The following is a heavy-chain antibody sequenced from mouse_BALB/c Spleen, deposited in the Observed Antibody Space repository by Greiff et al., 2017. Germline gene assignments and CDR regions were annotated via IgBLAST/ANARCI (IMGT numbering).Heavy chain of an antibody. CDR3: AREGYDYGQAWFAY. CDR2: INPYNDGT. J-gene: IGHJ3*01. V-gene: IGHV1-14*01. Sequence: VQLQQSGPELVKPGASVKMSCKASGYTFTSYVMHWVKQKPGQGLEWIGYINPYNDGTKYNEKFKGKATLTSDKSSSTAYMELSSLTSEDSAVYYCAREGYDYGQAWFAYWGQGTLVTVSA. CDR1: GYTFTSYV. D-gene: IGHD2-4*01.